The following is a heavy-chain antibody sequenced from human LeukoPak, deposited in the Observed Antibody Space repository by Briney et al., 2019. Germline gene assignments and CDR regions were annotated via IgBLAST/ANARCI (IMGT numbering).Heavy chain of an antibody. D-gene: IGHD3-10*01. CDR1: GFPFSVYW. CDR2: IKQDESAR. Sequence: PGGSLRLSCAASGFPFSVYWMTWVRHSPGKGLEWVANIKQDESARYYVDSVRGRFTISRDNAKSSLSLRMNSLRVDDTAVYYCARDSGLRAFDLWGRGTLVTVSS. J-gene: IGHJ2*01. CDR3: ARDSGLRAFDL. V-gene: IGHV3-7*04.